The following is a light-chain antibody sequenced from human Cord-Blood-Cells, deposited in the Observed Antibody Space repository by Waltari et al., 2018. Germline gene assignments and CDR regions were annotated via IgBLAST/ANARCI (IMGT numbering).Light chain of an antibody. CDR1: QSVSSSY. J-gene: IGKJ1*01. CDR3: QQYGSSPRT. V-gene: IGKV3-20*01. Sequence: EIVLTQSPGTLSLFPGARATILCRASQSVSSSYLAWYQTKPGQAARLLILGASSRSTGIPDRFSGSGSGTDFTLTISRLEPEDFAVYYCQQYGSSPRTFGQGTKVEIK. CDR2: GAS.